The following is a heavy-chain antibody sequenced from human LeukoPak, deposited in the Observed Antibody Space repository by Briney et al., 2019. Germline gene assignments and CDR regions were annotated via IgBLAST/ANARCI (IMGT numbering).Heavy chain of an antibody. CDR3: ARVYGDYVDY. CDR1: GGSISSYY. D-gene: IGHD4-17*01. V-gene: IGHV4-59*01. Sequence: SETLSLTCTVSGGSISSYYWSWIRQPPGKGLEWIGYIYYSGSTNYNPSLKRRVTISVDTSKNQFSLKLSSVTAADTAVYYCARVYGDYVDYWGQGTLVTVSS. CDR2: IYYSGST. J-gene: IGHJ4*02.